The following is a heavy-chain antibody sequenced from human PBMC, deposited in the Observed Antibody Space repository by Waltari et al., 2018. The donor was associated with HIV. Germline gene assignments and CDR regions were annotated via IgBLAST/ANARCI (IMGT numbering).Heavy chain of an antibody. CDR3: AKVEWEQISRDY. CDR1: GFTFSSYG. CDR2: IRYDGSNK. J-gene: IGHJ4*02. V-gene: IGHV3-30*02. Sequence: QVQLVESGGGVVQPGGSLRLSCAASGFTFSSYGMHWVRQAPGKGLEWVAFIRYDGSNKYYADSVKGRFTISRDNSKNTLYLQMNSLRAEDTAVYYCAKVEWEQISRDYWGQGTLVTVSS. D-gene: IGHD1-26*01.